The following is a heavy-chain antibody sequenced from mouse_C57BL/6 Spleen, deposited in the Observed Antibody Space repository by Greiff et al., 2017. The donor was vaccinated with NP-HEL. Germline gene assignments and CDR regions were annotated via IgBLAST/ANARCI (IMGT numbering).Heavy chain of an antibody. CDR3: ARSDYGNSYSSFGV. CDR2: INPYNGGT. J-gene: IGHJ1*03. CDR1: GYTFTDYY. Sequence: EVQLQQSGPVLVKPGASVKMSCKASGYTFTDYYMNWVKQSHGKSLEWIGVINPYNGGTSYNQKFKGKATLTVDKSSSTAYMELNSLTSEDSAVYYRARSDYGNSYSSFGVWGTGTTVTVSS. V-gene: IGHV1-19*01. D-gene: IGHD1-1*01.